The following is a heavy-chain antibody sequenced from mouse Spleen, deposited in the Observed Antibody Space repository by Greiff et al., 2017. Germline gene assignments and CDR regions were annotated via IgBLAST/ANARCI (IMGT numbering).Heavy chain of an antibody. J-gene: IGHJ1*03. V-gene: IGHV1-18*01. CDR1: GYTFTDYN. CDR3: TTKFRGYFDV. CDR2: INPNNGGT. D-gene: IGHD1-1*01. Sequence: VQLQQSGPELVKPGASVKIPCKASGYTFTDYNMDWVKQSHGKSLEWIGDINPNNGGTIYNQKFKGKATLTVDKSSSTAYMELRSLTSEDTAVYYCTTKFRGYFDVWGTGTTVTVSS.